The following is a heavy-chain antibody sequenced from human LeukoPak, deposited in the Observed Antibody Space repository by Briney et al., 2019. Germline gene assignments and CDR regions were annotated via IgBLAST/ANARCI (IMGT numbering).Heavy chain of an antibody. CDR3: ARSVLPNAFDI. J-gene: IGHJ3*02. Sequence: ASVKVSCKASGGTFSSYAISWVRQAPGQGLEWMGGVIPIFGTANYAQKFQGRVTIIADKSTSTAYMELGSLRSEDTAVYYCARSVLPNAFDIWGQGTMVTVSS. CDR1: GGTFSSYA. CDR2: VIPIFGTA. V-gene: IGHV1-69*06. D-gene: IGHD3-10*01.